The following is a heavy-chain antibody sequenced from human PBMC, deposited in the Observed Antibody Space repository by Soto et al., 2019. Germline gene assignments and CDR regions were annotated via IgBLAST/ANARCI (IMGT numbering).Heavy chain of an antibody. CDR1: GYTFTSYG. J-gene: IGHJ4*02. CDR2: ISAYNGNT. Sequence: QVQLVQSGAEVKKPGASVKVSCKASGYTFTSYGISWVRQAPGQGLEWMGWISAYNGNTNYAQKLQGRVTMTTDTSTSTDYMELRSLRSDDTAVYYCARMHSGRFGEFPYDYWGQGTLVTVSS. D-gene: IGHD3-10*01. CDR3: ARMHSGRFGEFPYDY. V-gene: IGHV1-18*01.